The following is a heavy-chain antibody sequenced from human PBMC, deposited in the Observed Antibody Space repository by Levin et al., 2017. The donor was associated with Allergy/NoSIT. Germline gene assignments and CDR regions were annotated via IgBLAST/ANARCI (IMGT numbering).Heavy chain of an antibody. CDR2: IYSGGST. CDR1: GFTVSSNY. CDR3: ARNSGSYSSPFDY. Sequence: GESLKISCAASGFTVSSNYMSWVRQAPGKGLEWVSVIYSGGSTYYADSVKGRFTISRDNSKNTLYLQMNSLRAEDTAVYYCARNSGSYSSPFDYWGQGTLVTVSS. J-gene: IGHJ4*02. V-gene: IGHV3-53*01. D-gene: IGHD1-26*01.